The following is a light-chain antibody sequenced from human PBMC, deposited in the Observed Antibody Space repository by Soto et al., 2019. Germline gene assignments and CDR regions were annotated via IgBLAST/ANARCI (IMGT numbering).Light chain of an antibody. J-gene: IGLJ3*02. Sequence: QSVLTQPASVSGSPGQSITISCTGTSSDVGRYNYVSWFQHHPGKAPKVMIYEVTNRPSGVSIRFSGSTSGYTASLTISGLQDEDEADYYCTSYTTRNTWVFGGGTKLTVL. CDR2: EVT. CDR3: TSYTTRNTWV. V-gene: IGLV2-14*01. CDR1: SSDVGRYNY.